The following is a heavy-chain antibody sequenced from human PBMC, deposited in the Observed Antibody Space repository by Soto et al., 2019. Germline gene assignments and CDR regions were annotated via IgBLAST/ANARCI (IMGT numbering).Heavy chain of an antibody. D-gene: IGHD3-10*01. Sequence: QMQLVQSGPEVKKPGTSVKVSCKASGLTFTSSAVQWVRQARGQRLEWIGWIVVGSGNTNYAQKFQERVTINRDMSTSTAYMELSSLRSEDTAVYYCASDPYYYGSGSLLRPNAFDIWGQGTMVTVSS. J-gene: IGHJ3*02. CDR3: ASDPYYYGSGSLLRPNAFDI. CDR1: GLTFTSSA. V-gene: IGHV1-58*01. CDR2: IVVGSGNT.